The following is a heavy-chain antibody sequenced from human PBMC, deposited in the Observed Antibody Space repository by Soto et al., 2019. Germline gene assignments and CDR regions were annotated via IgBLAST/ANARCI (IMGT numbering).Heavy chain of an antibody. J-gene: IGHJ4*02. CDR1: GGSFSGYY. CDR2: INHSGST. D-gene: IGHD3-10*01. Sequence: SETLSLTCAVYGGSFSGYYWSWIRQPPGKGLEWIGEINHSGSTNYNPSLKSRVTISVDTSKNQFSLKLSSVTAADTAVYYCARGRFISDHYFDYWGQGSLVTGSS. CDR3: ARGRFISDHYFDY. V-gene: IGHV4-34*01.